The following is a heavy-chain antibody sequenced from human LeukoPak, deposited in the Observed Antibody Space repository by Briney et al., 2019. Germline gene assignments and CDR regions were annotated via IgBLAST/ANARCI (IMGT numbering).Heavy chain of an antibody. CDR1: GFTFSSYS. V-gene: IGHV3-23*01. CDR3: AKDDAWLQFGE. J-gene: IGHJ4*02. D-gene: IGHD5-24*01. Sequence: PGGSLRLSCAASGFTFSSYSMNWVRQAPGKGLEWVSGISPRGDITYYADSVKGRFTISRDNSKNTLYLEVISLTVEDTAVYYCAKDDAWLQFGEWSQGTLVTVSS. CDR2: ISPRGDIT.